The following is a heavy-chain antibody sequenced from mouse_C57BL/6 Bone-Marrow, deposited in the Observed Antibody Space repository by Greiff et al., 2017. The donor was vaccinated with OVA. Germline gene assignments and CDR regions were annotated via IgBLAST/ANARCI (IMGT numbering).Heavy chain of an antibody. V-gene: IGHV1-15*01. Sequence: VKLQESGAELVRPGASVTLSCKASGYTFTDYEMHWVKQTPVHGLEWIGAIDPETGGTAYNQKFKGKAILTADKSSSTAYMELRSLTSEDSAVYYCTRSSTVPDYWGQGTTLTVSS. CDR3: TRSSTVPDY. D-gene: IGHD1-1*01. CDR1: GYTFTDYE. J-gene: IGHJ2*01. CDR2: IDPETGGT.